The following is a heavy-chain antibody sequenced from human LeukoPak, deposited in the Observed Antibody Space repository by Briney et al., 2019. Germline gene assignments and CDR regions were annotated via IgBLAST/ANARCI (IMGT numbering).Heavy chain of an antibody. Sequence: PGGSLRLSCAASGFTFSSYAMSGARKAPGKGWEGFSAIMGIGGSTYYADSVKGRFTISRDNSKNTLYLQMNSLRAEDTAVYYCAKEHALIFGVVIIGYFDYWGQGTLVTVSS. J-gene: IGHJ4*02. CDR1: GFTFSSYA. CDR3: AKEHALIFGVVIIGYFDY. CDR2: IMGIGGST. D-gene: IGHD3-3*01. V-gene: IGHV3-23*01.